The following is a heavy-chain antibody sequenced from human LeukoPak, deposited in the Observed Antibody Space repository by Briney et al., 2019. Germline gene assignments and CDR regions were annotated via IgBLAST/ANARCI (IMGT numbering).Heavy chain of an antibody. Sequence: SETLSLTCAVYGGSFSGYYWSWIRQPPGKGLEWIGEINHSRSTNYNPSLKSRVTISVDTSKNQFSLKLSSVTAADTAVYYCARFGQKRDIDYWGQGTLVTVSS. D-gene: IGHD3-10*01. CDR2: INHSRST. CDR1: GGSFSGYY. CDR3: ARFGQKRDIDY. V-gene: IGHV4-34*01. J-gene: IGHJ4*02.